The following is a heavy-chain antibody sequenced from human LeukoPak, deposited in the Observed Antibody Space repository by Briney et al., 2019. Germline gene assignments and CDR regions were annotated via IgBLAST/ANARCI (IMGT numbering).Heavy chain of an antibody. J-gene: IGHJ4*02. D-gene: IGHD3-22*01. CDR1: GYSINSGYY. V-gene: IGHV4-38-2*02. Sequence: SETLSLTCIVSGYSINSGYYWGWIRPPPGKGLEWIGSVRVNWRTYYNPSLKSRVTISVDTSKNQFSLKLSSVTAADTAVYYCARLGGYVYDSSGYHLFDYWGQGTLVTVSS. CDR2: VRVNWRT. CDR3: ARLGGYVYDSSGYHLFDY.